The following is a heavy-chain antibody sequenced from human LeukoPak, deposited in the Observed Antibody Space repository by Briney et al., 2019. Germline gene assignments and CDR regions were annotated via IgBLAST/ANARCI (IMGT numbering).Heavy chain of an antibody. CDR1: GYTXTGYY. D-gene: IGHD1-1*01. Sequence: ASVKVSCKASGYTXTGYYMHWVRQAPGQGLEWMGWINPNSGGTNYAQKFQGRVTMTRDTSISTAYMELSRLRSDDTAVYYCALGTTGTTNAFDIWGQGTMVTVSS. CDR3: ALGTTGTTNAFDI. V-gene: IGHV1-2*02. CDR2: INPNSGGT. J-gene: IGHJ3*02.